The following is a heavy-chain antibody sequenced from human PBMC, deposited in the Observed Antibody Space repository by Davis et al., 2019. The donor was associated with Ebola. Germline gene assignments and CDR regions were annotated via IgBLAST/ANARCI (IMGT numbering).Heavy chain of an antibody. J-gene: IGHJ3*02. Sequence: ASVTVSCKASGGTFSSSAISWVRQAPGQGIEWMGWMNPNSGNTGYAQKFQGRVTMTRNTSISTAYMELSSLRSGDTAVYYCAAHSTSCCRDAFDIWGQGTMVTVSS. CDR2: MNPNSGNT. V-gene: IGHV1-8*02. CDR3: AAHSTSCCRDAFDI. CDR1: GGTFSSSA. D-gene: IGHD2-2*01.